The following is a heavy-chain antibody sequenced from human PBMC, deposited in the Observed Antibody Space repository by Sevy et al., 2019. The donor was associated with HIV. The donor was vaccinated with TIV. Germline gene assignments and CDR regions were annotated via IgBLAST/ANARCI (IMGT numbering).Heavy chain of an antibody. D-gene: IGHD3-10*01. J-gene: IGHJ4*02. CDR2: INPNNGDA. V-gene: IGHV1-2*02. CDR3: VRGYFGSGSYRLLY. CDR1: GYSFTGFY. Sequence: ASVKVSCKASGYSFTGFYIHWMRQAPGQGLEWMGWINPNNGDAKYAQKYQGRVTMTRDTSATTTYMELTSLRSDDTAMYYCVRGYFGSGSYRLLYLGQGAPVTVSS.